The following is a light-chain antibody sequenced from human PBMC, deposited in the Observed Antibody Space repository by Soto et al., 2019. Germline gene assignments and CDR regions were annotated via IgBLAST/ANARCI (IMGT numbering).Light chain of an antibody. J-gene: IGLJ1*01. Sequence: QSVLTQPRSVCGSPGQSFTISCTGTSSDVGGYNYVSWYQQHPGKAPKLMIYDVSKRPSGVPDRFSGSKSGKTASLTISGLQAEDEADYYCCSYAGSYTLYVFGTGTKVTVL. V-gene: IGLV2-11*01. CDR3: CSYAGSYTLYV. CDR2: DVS. CDR1: SSDVGGYNY.